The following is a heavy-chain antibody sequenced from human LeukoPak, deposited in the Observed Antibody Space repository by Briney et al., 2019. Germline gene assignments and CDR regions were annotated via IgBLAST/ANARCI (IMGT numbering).Heavy chain of an antibody. D-gene: IGHD3-16*01. CDR2: IKQDGSEK. Sequence: GGSLRLSCAASGFTFSSYSMNWVRQAPGKGLEWVASIKQDGSEKYYVDSVKGRFTISRDNAKNSLYLQMNSLRVEDTAVYYCARDIWGSSGWYPPYYFDYWGQGTLVTVSS. V-gene: IGHV3-7*01. CDR1: GFTFSSYS. CDR3: ARDIWGSSGWYPPYYFDY. J-gene: IGHJ4*02.